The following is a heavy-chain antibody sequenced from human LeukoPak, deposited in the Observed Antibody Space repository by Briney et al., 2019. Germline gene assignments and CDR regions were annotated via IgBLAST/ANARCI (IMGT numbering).Heavy chain of an antibody. J-gene: IGHJ3*02. CDR2: FDPEDGET. Sequence: ASVKVSCKVSGYTLTELSMHWVRQAPGKGLEWMGGFDPEDGETIYAQKFQGRVTMTEDTSTDTAYMELSSLRSEDTAVYYCATDRGIRRLGELSSSYDASDIWGQGTMVTVSS. D-gene: IGHD3-16*02. V-gene: IGHV1-24*01. CDR1: GYTLTELS. CDR3: ATDRGIRRLGELSSSYDASDI.